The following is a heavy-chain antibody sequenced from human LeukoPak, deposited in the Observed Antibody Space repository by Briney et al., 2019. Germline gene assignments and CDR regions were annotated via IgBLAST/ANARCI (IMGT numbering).Heavy chain of an antibody. Sequence: GESLKISCKGSGYDFTTYWIGWVRQMPGKGLEWMGIIYPGDSDTRYIPSFQGQVTISADKSINTAYLQWSSLKASDTAMYYCARSRAVAGQPDAFDIWGQGTMVTVSS. CDR1: GYDFTTYW. CDR3: ARSRAVAGQPDAFDI. J-gene: IGHJ3*02. V-gene: IGHV5-51*01. CDR2: IYPGDSDT. D-gene: IGHD6-19*01.